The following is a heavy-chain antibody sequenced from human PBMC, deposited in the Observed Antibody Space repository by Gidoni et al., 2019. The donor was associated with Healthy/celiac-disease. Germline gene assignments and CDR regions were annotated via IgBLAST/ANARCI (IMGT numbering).Heavy chain of an antibody. V-gene: IGHV3-48*02. CDR3: ARDFDSSGYRANAFDI. CDR1: GFTFSSYS. J-gene: IGHJ3*02. CDR2: ISSSSSTI. Sequence: EVQLVESGGGLVQPGGSLRLSCAASGFTFSSYSMNWVRQAPGKGLEWVSYISSSSSTIYYADSVKGRFTISRDNAKNSLYLQMNSLRDEDTAVYYCARDFDSSGYRANAFDIWGQGTMVTVSS. D-gene: IGHD3-22*01.